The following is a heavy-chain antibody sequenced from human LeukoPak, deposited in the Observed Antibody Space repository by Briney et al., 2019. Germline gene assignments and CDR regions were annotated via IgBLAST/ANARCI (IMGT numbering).Heavy chain of an antibody. CDR3: AKSGYYDSSGRAYYFDY. CDR1: GFTFSSYG. Sequence: GGSLRLSCAASGFTFSSYGMHWVRQAPGKGLEWVAVISYDGSNKYYADSVKGRFTISRDNSKNTLYLQMNSLRAEDTAVYYCAKSGYYDSSGRAYYFDYWGQGTLVTVSS. J-gene: IGHJ4*02. D-gene: IGHD3-22*01. CDR2: ISYDGSNK. V-gene: IGHV3-30*18.